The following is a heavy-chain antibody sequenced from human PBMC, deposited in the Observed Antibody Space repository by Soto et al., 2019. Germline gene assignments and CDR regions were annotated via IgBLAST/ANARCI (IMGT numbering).Heavy chain of an antibody. V-gene: IGHV3-73*01. Sequence: PGGSLRLSCAASGFTFSASAIHWVRQTSGKGLEWVGRIRSKARNYATEYAASVTGRFTISRDESKSTAYLEMNSLKSEDTAVYYCSRLTPGLDSDSWGQGILVTVSS. J-gene: IGHJ4*02. D-gene: IGHD6-6*01. CDR2: IRSKARNYAT. CDR3: SRLTPGLDSDS. CDR1: GFTFSASA.